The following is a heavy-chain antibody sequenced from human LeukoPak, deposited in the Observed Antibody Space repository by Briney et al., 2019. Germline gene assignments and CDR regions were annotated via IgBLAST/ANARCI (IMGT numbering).Heavy chain of an antibody. J-gene: IGHJ5*02. V-gene: IGHV4-39*01. Sequence: SETLSLTCTVSGGSISSSSYYWGWIRQPPGKGLEGIGSIYFSGSTYYNPSLKSRVTISVDTSKTPFSLKLSSVTAADTAVYYCASLSYYDSSGYMRFDPWGQGTLVTVSS. D-gene: IGHD3-22*01. CDR2: IYFSGST. CDR3: ASLSYYDSSGYMRFDP. CDR1: GGSISSSSYY.